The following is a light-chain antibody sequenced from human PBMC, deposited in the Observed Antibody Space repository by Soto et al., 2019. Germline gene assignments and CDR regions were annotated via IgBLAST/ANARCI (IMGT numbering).Light chain of an antibody. CDR2: KAS. CDR3: QQYHSYSLT. J-gene: IGKJ4*01. V-gene: IGKV1-5*03. Sequence: DIQMTQSPSTLSASVGDRVTITCRASQSISSWLAWYQQKPGKAPKLLIYKASSLEGGVPSRFSGSGSGTDFTLTICSLQPDDFATYYGQQYHSYSLTFGGGTMVDIK. CDR1: QSISSW.